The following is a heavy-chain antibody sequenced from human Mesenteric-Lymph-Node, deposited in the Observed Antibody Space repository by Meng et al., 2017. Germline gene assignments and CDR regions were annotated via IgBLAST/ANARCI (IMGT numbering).Heavy chain of an antibody. CDR2: ISSDGSST. J-gene: IGHJ3*02. V-gene: IGHV3-74*01. CDR1: RFTFSSYW. D-gene: IGHD5/OR15-5a*01. Sequence: GESLKISCAASRFTFSSYWMHWVRQAPGKGLVWVSRISSDGSSTIYADSVKGRFPISRDNAKNTLYLQMNSLRAEYTSIYYCVRDQISTAFDIWGQGTMVTVSS. CDR3: VRDQISTAFDI.